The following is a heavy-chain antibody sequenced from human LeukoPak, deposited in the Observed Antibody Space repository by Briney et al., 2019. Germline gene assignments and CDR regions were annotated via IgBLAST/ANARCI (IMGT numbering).Heavy chain of an antibody. Sequence: KSSETLSLTCIVSGGSISSGDYYWSWIRQPPGKGLEWIGYINHSGSTYYKPSLKSRVTISVDRSKNHFSLNLSYVTAADTAVYYCAREEGGAAGKGFDYWGQGTPVTVSS. CDR1: GGSISSGDYY. CDR2: INHSGST. D-gene: IGHD6-13*01. CDR3: AREEGGAAGKGFDY. J-gene: IGHJ4*02. V-gene: IGHV4-30-2*01.